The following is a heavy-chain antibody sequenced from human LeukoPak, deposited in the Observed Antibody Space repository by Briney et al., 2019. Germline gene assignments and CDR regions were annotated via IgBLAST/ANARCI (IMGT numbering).Heavy chain of an antibody. CDR2: IHYSGST. D-gene: IGHD2-15*01. CDR3: ARGVLGYCSGGSCQPWFFDY. V-gene: IGHV4-59*07. CDR1: GGSIRRYY. Sequence: PSDTLSLTHSVWGGSIRRYYWSWIRQPPGKGLEWSGYIHYSGSTNYNPSLKSRVTISVDTSKHQFSLKLSSVTAADTAVYYCARGVLGYCSGGSCQPWFFDYWGQGTLVTVSS. J-gene: IGHJ4*02.